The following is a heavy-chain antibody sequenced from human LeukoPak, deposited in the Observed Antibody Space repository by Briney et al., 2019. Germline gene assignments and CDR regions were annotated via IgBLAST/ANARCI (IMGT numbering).Heavy chain of an antibody. Sequence: PGGSLRLSCAASGFTFSYYAMSWVRQAPGKGLEWVSGISSGGESTIYADSVKGRFTLSRDNSKSTLYLQMNSLRAEDTALYYCAKDFWYSNGWYFFDYWGQGTLVTVSS. CDR3: AKDFWYSNGWYFFDY. J-gene: IGHJ4*02. D-gene: IGHD6-19*01. CDR2: ISSGGEST. V-gene: IGHV3-23*01. CDR1: GFTFSYYA.